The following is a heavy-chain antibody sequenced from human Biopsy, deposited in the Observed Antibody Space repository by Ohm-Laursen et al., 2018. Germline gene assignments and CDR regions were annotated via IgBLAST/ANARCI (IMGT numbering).Heavy chain of an antibody. CDR1: GYTFTDDQ. CDR3: SREQHYYSA. CDR2: VNPKKGDT. D-gene: IGHD2-21*02. J-gene: IGHJ5*02. V-gene: IGHV1-2*06. Sequence: GASVKASCKTTGYTFTDDQIHWVREAPGQGLEWMGLVNPKKGDTRYAQKFQGRVTMTSDVSVATAYMGLTGLTSDDTAVYFCSREQHYYSAWGQGTLVTVSS.